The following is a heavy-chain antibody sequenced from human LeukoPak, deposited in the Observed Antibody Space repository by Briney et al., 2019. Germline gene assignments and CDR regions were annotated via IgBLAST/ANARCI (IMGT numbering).Heavy chain of an antibody. CDR1: GFTFSSYS. D-gene: IGHD3-9*01. J-gene: IGHJ6*02. CDR3: ARDSYYDILTGRDGYYGMDV. Sequence: GGSLRLSCAASGFTFSSYSMNWVRQAPAKGLEWVSSISSSSSYIYYADSVKGRFTISRDNAKNSLYLQMNSLRAEDTAVYYCARDSYYDILTGRDGYYGMDVWGQGTTVTVSS. V-gene: IGHV3-21*01. CDR2: ISSSSSYI.